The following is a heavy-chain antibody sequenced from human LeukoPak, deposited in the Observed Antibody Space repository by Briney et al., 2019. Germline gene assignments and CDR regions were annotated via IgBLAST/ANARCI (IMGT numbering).Heavy chain of an antibody. CDR2: ISSGGSPM. J-gene: IGHJ4*02. Sequence: GGSLRLSCAASGFTFSDHFMSWIRQSPGQGLEWVAYISSGGSPMYYVDSVKGRSTISRDSAKNSLYLEIHSLRVEDTGVYYCVRDSHYYDTTDPKYRLDYWGQGTLVSVSS. V-gene: IGHV3-11*04. CDR3: VRDSHYYDTTDPKYRLDY. D-gene: IGHD3-22*01. CDR1: GFTFSDHF.